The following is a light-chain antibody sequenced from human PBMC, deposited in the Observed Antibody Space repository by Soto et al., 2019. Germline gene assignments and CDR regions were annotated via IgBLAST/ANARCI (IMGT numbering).Light chain of an antibody. CDR3: QQYGNWPRT. CDR2: DAS. V-gene: IGKV3-15*01. CDR1: QSISNN. J-gene: IGKJ1*01. Sequence: EIVMTQSPATLSVSPGERATLSCRASQSISNNLAWYQQKPGQAPRLLIFDASTRATGVPVRFSGSGSGTEFNLTVSSLQSEDFAVYYCQQYGNWPRTFGQGTKVEVK.